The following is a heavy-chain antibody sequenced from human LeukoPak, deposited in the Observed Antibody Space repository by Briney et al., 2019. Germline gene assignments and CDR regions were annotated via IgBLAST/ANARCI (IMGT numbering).Heavy chain of an antibody. J-gene: IGHJ6*03. Sequence: ASVKVSCKASGYTFTSYGISWVRQAPGQGLEWMGWISAYSGTTNYAHNLQGRLTMTTDTSTSTAYMELRNLKSDDTAVYYCARSGGYYFYMDVWGKGTTVTISS. CDR1: GYTFTSYG. CDR2: ISAYSGTT. V-gene: IGHV1-18*01. CDR3: ARSGGYYFYMDV. D-gene: IGHD1-26*01.